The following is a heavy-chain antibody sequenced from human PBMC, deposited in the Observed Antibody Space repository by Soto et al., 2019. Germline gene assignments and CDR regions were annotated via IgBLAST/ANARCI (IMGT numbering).Heavy chain of an antibody. D-gene: IGHD5-12*01. CDR2: ISSSTHSI. Sequence: LSCAASGFSFSDYYMSWIRQAPGKGLEWISYISSSTHSIYYADSVRGRFTISRDNARNSLYLQMNSLRAEDTAMYYCGTRAATMYLNLCGQGALVTVSS. CDR3: GTRAATMYLNL. CDR1: GFSFSDYY. V-gene: IGHV3-11*01. J-gene: IGHJ5*02.